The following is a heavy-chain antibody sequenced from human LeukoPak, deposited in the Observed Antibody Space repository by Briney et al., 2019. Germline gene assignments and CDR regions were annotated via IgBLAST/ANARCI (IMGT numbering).Heavy chain of an antibody. D-gene: IGHD5-18*01. CDR2: IIPIFGTA. CDR3: ASHPVVPAAKDVVTAMVTSFDY. V-gene: IGHV1-69*13. Sequence: SVKVSCKASGGTFSSYAISWVRQAPGQGLEWMGGIIPIFGTANYAQKFQGRVTITADESTSTAYMELSSLRSEDTAVYYCASHPVVPAAKDVVTAMVTSFDYWGQGTLVTVSS. CDR1: GGTFSSYA. J-gene: IGHJ4*02.